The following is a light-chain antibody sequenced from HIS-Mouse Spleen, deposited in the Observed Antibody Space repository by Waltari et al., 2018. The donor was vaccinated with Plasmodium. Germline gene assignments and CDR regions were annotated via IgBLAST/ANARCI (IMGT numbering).Light chain of an antibody. CDR1: PGISNY. J-gene: IGKJ1*01. CDR2: AAS. CDR3: LQHNSYPRT. V-gene: IGKV1-17*03. Sequence: DIQMTKSPSAMSASVGDRVTITCRASPGISNYLAWFQQKPGKVPKRLTYAASSLQSGVPARFSGSGSGTEYTLTISSLQPEDVATYYCLQHNSYPRTFGQGTKVEIK.